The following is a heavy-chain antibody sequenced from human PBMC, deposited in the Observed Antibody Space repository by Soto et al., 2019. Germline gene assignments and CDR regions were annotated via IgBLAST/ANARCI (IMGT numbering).Heavy chain of an antibody. V-gene: IGHV2-5*02. CDR2: IYWDDDK. CDR1: GFSLSTSGVG. CDR3: ALRGYSSSWYVGGFDY. J-gene: IGHJ4*02. D-gene: IGHD6-13*01. Sequence: QITLKESGPPLVKPTQTLTLTCTFSGFSLSTSGVGVGWIRQPPGKALEWLALIYWDDDKRYSPSLKSRLTITKDTSKNQVVLTMTNMDPVDTATYYCALRGYSSSWYVGGFDYWGQGTLVTVSS.